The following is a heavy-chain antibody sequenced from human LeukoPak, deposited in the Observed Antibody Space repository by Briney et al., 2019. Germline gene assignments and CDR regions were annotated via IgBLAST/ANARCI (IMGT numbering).Heavy chain of an antibody. CDR2: INHSGST. J-gene: IGHJ5*02. V-gene: IGHV4-34*01. Sequence: SETLSLTCAVYGGSFSGYYWSWIRQPPGKGLEWIGEINHSGSTNYNPSLKSRVTISVDTSKNQFSLKLSSVTAADTAVYYRARGGLPPRTRSAPYNWFDPWGQGTLVTVSS. D-gene: IGHD2-15*01. CDR1: GGSFSGYY. CDR3: ARGGLPPRTRSAPYNWFDP.